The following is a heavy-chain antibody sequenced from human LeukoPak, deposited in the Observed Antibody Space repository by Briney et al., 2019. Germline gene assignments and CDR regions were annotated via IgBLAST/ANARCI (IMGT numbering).Heavy chain of an antibody. CDR3: ARETETVAGRGLDY. CDR1: GGSITSYF. Sequence: SETLSLTCTVSGGSITSYFWTWIRQPAGKGLEWIGRIYTSGSTNYTPSLKSRVTMSVDTSKNQFLLNLSSVTAADTAVYYCARETETVAGRGLDYWGQGTLVTVSS. J-gene: IGHJ4*02. CDR2: IYTSGST. D-gene: IGHD6-19*01. V-gene: IGHV4-4*07.